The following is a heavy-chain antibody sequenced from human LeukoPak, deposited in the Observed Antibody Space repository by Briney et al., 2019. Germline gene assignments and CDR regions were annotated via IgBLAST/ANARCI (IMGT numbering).Heavy chain of an antibody. CDR3: GNWNRNYYYGMDV. V-gene: IGHV1-69*13. CDR2: IIPIFGTA. Sequence: GASVKVSCKASGGTFSSYAISWVRQAPGQGLEWMGGIIPIFGTANYAQKFQGRVTITADESTSTAYMELSSLRSEDTAVYYCGNWNRNYYYGMDVWGQGTTVTVSS. CDR1: GGTFSSYA. D-gene: IGHD1-20*01. J-gene: IGHJ6*02.